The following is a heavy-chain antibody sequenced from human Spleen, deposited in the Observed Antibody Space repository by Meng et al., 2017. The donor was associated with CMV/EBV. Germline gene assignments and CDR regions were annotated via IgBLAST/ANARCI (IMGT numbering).Heavy chain of an antibody. CDR1: GFSFSSYA. Sequence: GESLKISCASSGFSFSSYAMNWVRQAPGKGLEWVSSISSTGSYIYYADSVKGRFTISRDNAKNSLYLQMNSLRAEDTAMYYCAKDEQPGNFYYYGMDVWGQGTTVTVSS. D-gene: IGHD6-13*01. CDR2: ISSTGSYI. CDR3: AKDEQPGNFYYYGMDV. J-gene: IGHJ6*02. V-gene: IGHV3-21*04.